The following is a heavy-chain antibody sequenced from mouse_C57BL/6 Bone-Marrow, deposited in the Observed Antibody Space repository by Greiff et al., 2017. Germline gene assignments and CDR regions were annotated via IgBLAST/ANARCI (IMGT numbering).Heavy chain of an antibody. D-gene: IGHD3-1*01. V-gene: IGHV1-55*01. CDR3: ARSGPPGRSFDY. Sequence: VQLQQSGAELVKPGASVKMSCTASGYTFTSYWITWVKQRPGQGLEWIGDIYPTGGRTNYKEKFKSKAILTVDTSSNTAYLQLSSLTSEDSAVFYCARSGPPGRSFDYWGQGTTLTVSS. CDR2: IYPTGGRT. CDR1: GYTFTSYW. J-gene: IGHJ2*01.